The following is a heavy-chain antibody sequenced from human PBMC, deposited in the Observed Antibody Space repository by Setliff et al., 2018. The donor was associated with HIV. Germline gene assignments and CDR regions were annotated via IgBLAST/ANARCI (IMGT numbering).Heavy chain of an antibody. Sequence: SLTCAVYGGSFSGYYWSWIRQPPGKGLEWIGEINHSGSTNYNPSLKSRVTISVDTSKNQVSLRLSSVTAADTGVYYCARHRDPPGSSWIYYYYYMDLWGAGTTVTVSS. CDR2: INHSGST. CDR3: ARHRDPPGSSWIYYYYYMDL. J-gene: IGHJ6*03. CDR1: GGSFSGYY. D-gene: IGHD6-13*01. V-gene: IGHV4-34*01.